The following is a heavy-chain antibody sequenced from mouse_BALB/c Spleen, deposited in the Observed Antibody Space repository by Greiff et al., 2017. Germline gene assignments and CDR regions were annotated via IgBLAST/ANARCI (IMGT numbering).Heavy chain of an antibody. D-gene: IGHD2-14*01. J-gene: IGHJ2*01. CDR3: AYYRYYFDY. V-gene: IGHV1-7*01. CDR2: INPSTGYT. Sequence: VKLMESGAELAKPGASVKMSCKASGYTFTSYWMHWVKQRPGQGLEWIGYINPSTGYTEYNQKFKDKATLTADKSSSTAYMQLSSLTSEDSAVYYCAYYRYYFDYWGQGTTLTVSS. CDR1: GYTFTSYW.